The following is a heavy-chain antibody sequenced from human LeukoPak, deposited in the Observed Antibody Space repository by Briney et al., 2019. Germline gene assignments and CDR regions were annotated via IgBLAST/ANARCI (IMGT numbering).Heavy chain of an antibody. CDR1: GFTFSSYW. CDR3: ARVPRVVVVAATCFDY. V-gene: IGHV3-7*01. D-gene: IGHD2-15*01. CDR2: IKQDGSEK. Sequence: GGSLRLSCAASGFTFSSYWMTWVRRAPGKGLEWVANIKQDGSEKYYVDSVKGRFTISRDNAKNSLSLQMNSLRADDTAVYYCARVPRVVVVAATCFDYWGQGTLVTVSS. J-gene: IGHJ4*02.